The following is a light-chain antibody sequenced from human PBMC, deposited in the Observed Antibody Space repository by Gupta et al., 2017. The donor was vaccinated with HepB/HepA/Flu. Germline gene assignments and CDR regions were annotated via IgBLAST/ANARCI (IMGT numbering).Light chain of an antibody. CDR2: VAS. CDR1: QSVSSTS. Sequence: EIVLTQSPGTLSLSPGDRATLYCRASQSVSSTSLAWYQQKLGQAPRLLIYVASSRATGIADRFSGSGSGTDFTLTISRLEPEDFAVYFCKQYGSSPRTFGQGTKVEIK. V-gene: IGKV3-20*01. J-gene: IGKJ1*01. CDR3: KQYGSSPRT.